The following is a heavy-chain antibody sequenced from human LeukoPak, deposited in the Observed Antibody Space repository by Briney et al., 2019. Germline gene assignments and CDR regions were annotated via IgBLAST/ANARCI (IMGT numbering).Heavy chain of an antibody. J-gene: IGHJ4*02. CDR2: IYYSGST. CDR3: AKIVWFGAYYFDY. D-gene: IGHD3-10*01. Sequence: SETLPLTCTVSGGSISSSSYYWGWIRQPPGKGLEWIGSIYYSGSTYCNPSLKSRVTISVDTSKNQFSLKLSSVTAADTAVYYCAKIVWFGAYYFDYWGQGTLVTVSS. CDR1: GGSISSSSYY. V-gene: IGHV4-39*07.